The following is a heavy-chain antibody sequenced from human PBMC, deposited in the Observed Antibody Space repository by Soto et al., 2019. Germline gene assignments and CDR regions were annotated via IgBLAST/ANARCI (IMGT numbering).Heavy chain of an antibody. D-gene: IGHD1-26*01. V-gene: IGHV1-69*01. J-gene: IGHJ4*02. CDR1: GGSLISYS. CDR3: ARDGGRHSGGIDY. CDR2: IIPIFGTA. Sequence: SVKGACKASGGSLISYSVSWVRQSPGQGLEWMGEIIPIFGTANYAQKFQGRVTITADESTSTAYMELSSLRSEDTAVYYCARDGGRHSGGIDYWAQGTLVTVSS.